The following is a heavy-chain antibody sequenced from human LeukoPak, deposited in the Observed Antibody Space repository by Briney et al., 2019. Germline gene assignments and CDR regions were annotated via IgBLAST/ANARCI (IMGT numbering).Heavy chain of an antibody. CDR2: IIPIFGTA. CDR3: ATGRVWSSRYFDY. CDR1: GGTFSSYA. D-gene: IGHD3-10*01. J-gene: IGHJ4*02. Sequence: SVKVSCKASGGTFSSYAISWVRQAPGQGLEWMGGIIPIFGTANYAQKFQGRVTITADESTSTAYMELSSLRSEDTAVYYCATGRVWSSRYFDYWGQGTLVTVSS. V-gene: IGHV1-69*13.